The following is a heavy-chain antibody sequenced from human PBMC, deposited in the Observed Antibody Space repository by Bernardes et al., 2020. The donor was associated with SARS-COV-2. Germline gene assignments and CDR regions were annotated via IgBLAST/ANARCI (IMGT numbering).Heavy chain of an antibody. J-gene: IGHJ5*02. D-gene: IGHD2-2*02. CDR2: SYNRGTT. CDR3: ARGTYCTSGSCYNDFHWFDP. V-gene: IGHV4-30-4*01. CDR1: GDSISSGDYY. Sequence: SEPRSLTCTVSGDSISSGDYYWSWIPQPPGKGLDWIGHSYNRGTTYYNTSLKSRVSISIDKSKNQVSLELNSVTASDTAVYYCARGTYCTSGSCYNDFHWFDPWGQGALVTVSS.